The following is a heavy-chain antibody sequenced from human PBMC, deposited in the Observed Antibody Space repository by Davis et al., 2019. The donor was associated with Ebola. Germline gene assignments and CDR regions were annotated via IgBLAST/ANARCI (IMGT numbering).Heavy chain of an antibody. CDR1: GGSISSYY. Sequence: PGGSLRLSCTVSGGSISSYYWSWIRQPAGKGLEWIGRIYTSGSTNYNPSLKSRVTMSVDTSKNQFSLKLSSVTAADTAVYYCARDYHSSGYRWGQGTLVTVSS. V-gene: IGHV4-4*07. CDR2: IYTSGST. D-gene: IGHD6-19*01. J-gene: IGHJ4*02. CDR3: ARDYHSSGYR.